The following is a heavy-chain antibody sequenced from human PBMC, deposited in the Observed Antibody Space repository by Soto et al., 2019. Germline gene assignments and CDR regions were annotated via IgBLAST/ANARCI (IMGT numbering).Heavy chain of an antibody. Sequence: EVQLVESGGGLVQPGGSLRLSCAASGFTFISYAMHWVRQAPGKGLEYVSAIRSNGGSTYYATSVKGRFTISRDNSKNTLYLQMGSLRAEDMAVYYRARGGSGSYYFDYWGQGTLVTVSS. CDR2: IRSNGGST. D-gene: IGHD1-26*01. CDR3: ARGGSGSYYFDY. CDR1: GFTFISYA. V-gene: IGHV3-64*01. J-gene: IGHJ4*02.